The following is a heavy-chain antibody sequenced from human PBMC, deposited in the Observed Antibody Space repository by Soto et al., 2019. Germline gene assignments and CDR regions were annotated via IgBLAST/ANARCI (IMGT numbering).Heavy chain of an antibody. CDR2: INPSGGST. D-gene: IGHD6-19*01. Sequence: ASVKVSCKASGYTFTSYYMHWVRQAPGQGLEWMGIINPSGGSTSYAQKFQGRVTMTRDTSTSTVYMELSSLRSEDTAVYYCARSRHQVAYSSGRYPIYYFDYWGQGTLVTVSS. CDR1: GYTFTSYY. V-gene: IGHV1-46*03. CDR3: ARSRHQVAYSSGRYPIYYFDY. J-gene: IGHJ4*02.